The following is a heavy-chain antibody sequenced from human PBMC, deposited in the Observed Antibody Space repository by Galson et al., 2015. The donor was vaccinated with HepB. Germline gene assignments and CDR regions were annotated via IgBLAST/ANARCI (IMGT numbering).Heavy chain of an antibody. CDR2: TYYRSKWYN. V-gene: IGHV6-1*01. CDR1: GDSVSSHSAA. D-gene: IGHD6-13*01. Sequence: CAISGDSVSSHSAAWNWIRQSPSRGLEWLGRTYYRSKWYNDYAVSVKSRLTINTDTSKNQFSLQLNSVTPEDASVYYCARDSAAGPRGVDYWGQVTLLTVSS. CDR3: ARDSAAGPRGVDY. J-gene: IGHJ4*02.